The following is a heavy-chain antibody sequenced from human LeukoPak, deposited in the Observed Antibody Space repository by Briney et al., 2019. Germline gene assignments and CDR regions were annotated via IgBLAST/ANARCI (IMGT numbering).Heavy chain of an antibody. CDR1: GFTFDDYG. D-gene: IGHD3-16*01. Sequence: GGSLRLSCAASGFTFDDYGMSWVRQAPGKGLEWVSGIDWNGDRIGYAGSVKGRFTISRGNAKNFLYLQMNSLRAEDTALYHCARDWRFLDRGVMSSYGMDVWGQGTTVTVSS. J-gene: IGHJ6*02. CDR3: ARDWRFLDRGVMSSYGMDV. CDR2: IDWNGDRI. V-gene: IGHV3-20*01.